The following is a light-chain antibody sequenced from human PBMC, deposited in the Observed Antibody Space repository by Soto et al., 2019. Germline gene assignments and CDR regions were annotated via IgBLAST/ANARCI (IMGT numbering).Light chain of an antibody. CDR1: QDLVSDY. J-gene: IGKJ1*01. Sequence: EIVLTQSPGTLSLAPGERATLSCRASQDLVSDYLAWYQQKPGQPPKLLIYVASLRATGIPDRFSGSGSGTDFTLNINTIEPEDSAVYYCQRYGRSPTWTFGQGTKVEIK. CDR2: VAS. V-gene: IGKV3-20*01. CDR3: QRYGRSPTWT.